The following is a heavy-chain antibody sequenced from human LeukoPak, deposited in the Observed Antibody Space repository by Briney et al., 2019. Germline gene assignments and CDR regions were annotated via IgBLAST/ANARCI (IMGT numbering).Heavy chain of an antibody. CDR3: ARAEMYYDFWSGYYSGYYYGMDV. V-gene: IGHV3-21*01. CDR2: ISSSSYI. J-gene: IGHJ6*02. CDR1: GFTFSSYS. D-gene: IGHD3-3*01. Sequence: GGSLRLSCAASGFTFSSYSMNWVRRAPGKGLEWVSSISSSSYIYYADSVKGRFTISRDNAKNSLYLQMNSLRAEDTAVYYCARAEMYYDFWSGYYSGYYYGMDVWGQGTTVTVSS.